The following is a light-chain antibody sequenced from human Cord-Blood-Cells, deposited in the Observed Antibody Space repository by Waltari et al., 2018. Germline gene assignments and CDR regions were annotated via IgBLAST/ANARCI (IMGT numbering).Light chain of an antibody. Sequence: DIQMTQSPPSLSASVGDRATLTCRASQSISSYLNWYQQKPGKAPKLLIYAASSLQSGVPSRFSGSGSGTDFTLTISSLQPEDFATYYCQQSYSTPYTFGQGTKLEIK. J-gene: IGKJ2*01. CDR2: AAS. CDR3: QQSYSTPYT. V-gene: IGKV1-39*01. CDR1: QSISSY.